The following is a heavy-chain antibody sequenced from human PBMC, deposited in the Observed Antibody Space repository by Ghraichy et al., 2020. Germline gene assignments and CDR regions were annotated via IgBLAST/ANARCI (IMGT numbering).Heavy chain of an antibody. CDR3: ARGSYGDPYYFDS. J-gene: IGHJ4*02. CDR1: EFTFSSFG. D-gene: IGHD4-17*01. V-gene: IGHV3-33*01. CDR2: IWYDGSRK. Sequence: GGSLRLSCAASEFTFSSFGMHWVRQAPGKALEWVAVIWYDGSRKYYAGSVKGRFTISRDNSKNTLSLQMNSLRAEDTALYYCARGSYGDPYYFDSWGQGTLVTVSS.